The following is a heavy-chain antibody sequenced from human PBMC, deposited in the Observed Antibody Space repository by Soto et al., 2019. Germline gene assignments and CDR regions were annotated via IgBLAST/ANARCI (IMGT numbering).Heavy chain of an antibody. CDR2: IKQDGSEK. J-gene: IGHJ5*02. CDR1: GFTFSSYW. D-gene: IGHD2-2*01. CDR3: ARAPGYCSSTSCSRPRGYNWFDP. Sequence: GGSLRLSCAASGFTFSSYWMSWVRQAPGKGLEWVANIKQDGSEKYYVDSVKGRFTISRDNAKNSLYLQMNSLRAEDTAVYYCARAPGYCSSTSCSRPRGYNWFDPWGQGTLVTVSS. V-gene: IGHV3-7*01.